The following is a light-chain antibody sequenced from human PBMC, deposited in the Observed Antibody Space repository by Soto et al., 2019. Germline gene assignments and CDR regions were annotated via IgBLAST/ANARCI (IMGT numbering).Light chain of an antibody. CDR1: SSDVGGHDY. CDR3: SSYTSSSTFV. J-gene: IGLJ1*01. Sequence: QSVLTQSASVSGSPGQSITISCTGTSSDVGGHDYVSWYQQHPGKAPTLMIYHVTNRPSGVSSRFSGSKSGNTAFLIISGLQAEDEADYYCSSYTSSSTFVFGTGTKVTXL. CDR2: HVT. V-gene: IGLV2-14*01.